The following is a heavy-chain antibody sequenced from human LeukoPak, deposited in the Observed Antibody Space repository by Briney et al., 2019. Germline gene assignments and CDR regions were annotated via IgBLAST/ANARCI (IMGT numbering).Heavy chain of an antibody. CDR1: GYSFPNYW. CDR2: IYPGDSDT. Sequence: GESLQISCKGSGYSFPNYWIGWVRQMPGKGLEWMGNIYPGDSDTRYSPSFQGQVTLSADKSISSAYLQWSSLKASDTAMYYCARRKRDGYNSPFDYWGQGSLVTVSS. CDR3: ARRKRDGYNSPFDY. V-gene: IGHV5-51*01. J-gene: IGHJ4*02. D-gene: IGHD5-24*01.